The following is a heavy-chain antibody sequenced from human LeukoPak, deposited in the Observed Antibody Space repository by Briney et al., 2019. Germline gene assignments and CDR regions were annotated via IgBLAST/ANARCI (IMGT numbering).Heavy chain of an antibody. Sequence: GGSLRLSCAASGFTFTTYAMSWVRQAPGKGLEWVSVIGGGGVRTYYADSVKGRFTISRDNSKDTLFLQMNSLRAEDTAVYYCAKASRQGAVASPLDYWGQGTLVTVSS. J-gene: IGHJ4*02. V-gene: IGHV3-23*01. D-gene: IGHD6-19*01. CDR2: IGGGGVRT. CDR3: AKASRQGAVASPLDY. CDR1: GFTFTTYA.